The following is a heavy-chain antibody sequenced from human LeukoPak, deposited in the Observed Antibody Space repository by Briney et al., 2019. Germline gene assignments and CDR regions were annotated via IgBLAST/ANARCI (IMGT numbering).Heavy chain of an antibody. Sequence: SETLSLTCTVSGGSISSFYWSWIRQSAGKGLEWIGRIYSTGSTNYNPSLKSRVTMSVDTSRNQFSLKLSSVTAADTAVYYCARGDRAVAGAWGWFDPWGQGTLVTVSS. J-gene: IGHJ5*02. CDR1: GGSISSFY. D-gene: IGHD6-19*01. V-gene: IGHV4-4*07. CDR2: IYSTGST. CDR3: ARGDRAVAGAWGWFDP.